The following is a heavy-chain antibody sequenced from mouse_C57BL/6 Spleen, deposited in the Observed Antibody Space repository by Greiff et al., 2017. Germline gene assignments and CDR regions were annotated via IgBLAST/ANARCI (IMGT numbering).Heavy chain of an antibody. D-gene: IGHD1-1*01. J-gene: IGHJ1*03. CDR2: IEPSDSET. Sequence: VQLQQPGAELVRPGSSVKLSCKASGYTFTSYWMHWVKQRPIQGLEWIGNIEPSDSETHYNQKFKDKATLTVDTTSSTAYMQLSSLTSEDAAVYYCARPHYYGSTHWYYEVWGTGTTVT. V-gene: IGHV1-52*01. CDR1: GYTFTSYW. CDR3: ARPHYYGSTHWYYEV.